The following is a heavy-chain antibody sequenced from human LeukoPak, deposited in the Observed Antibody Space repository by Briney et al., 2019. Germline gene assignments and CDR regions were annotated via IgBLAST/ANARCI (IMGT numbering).Heavy chain of an antibody. D-gene: IGHD6-13*01. CDR3: ARTSYLGIAAAGTVDY. V-gene: IGHV3-21*01. CDR2: ISSSSNYI. J-gene: IGHJ4*02. Sequence: GGSLRLSCAASGFTFSSYSMNWVRQAPGKGLEWVSSISSSSNYIYYADSVKGRFTISRDNAKNSLYLQMNSLRAEDTAVYYCARTSYLGIAAAGTVDYWGQGTLVTVSS. CDR1: GFTFSSYS.